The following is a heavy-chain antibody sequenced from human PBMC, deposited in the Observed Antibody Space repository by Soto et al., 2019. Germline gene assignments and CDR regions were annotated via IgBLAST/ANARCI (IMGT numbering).Heavy chain of an antibody. CDR3: ARDGTYYDSSVEGGTNTALIDY. D-gene: IGHD3-22*01. CDR2: IWYDGSNK. Sequence: QVQLVESGGGVVQPGRSLRLSCAASGFTFSSYGMHWVRQAPGKGLEWVAVIWYDGSNKYYADSVKGRFTISRDNSKNTLYLQMNSLRAEDTAVYYCARDGTYYDSSVEGGTNTALIDYWGQGTLVTVSS. J-gene: IGHJ4*02. V-gene: IGHV3-33*01. CDR1: GFTFSSYG.